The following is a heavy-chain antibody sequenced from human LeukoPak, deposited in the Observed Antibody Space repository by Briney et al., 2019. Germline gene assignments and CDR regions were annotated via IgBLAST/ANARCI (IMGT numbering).Heavy chain of an antibody. CDR3: ARPSRITIFGVVHMDV. CDR1: GGSISSGGYY. V-gene: IGHV4-31*03. D-gene: IGHD3-3*01. Sequence: SETLSLTCTVSGGSISSGGYYWSWIRQHPGKGLEWIGYIYYSGSTYYNPSLKSRVTISVDTSKNQFSLKLSSVTAADTAVYYCARPSRITIFGVVHMDVWGKGTTVTVSS. J-gene: IGHJ6*03. CDR2: IYYSGST.